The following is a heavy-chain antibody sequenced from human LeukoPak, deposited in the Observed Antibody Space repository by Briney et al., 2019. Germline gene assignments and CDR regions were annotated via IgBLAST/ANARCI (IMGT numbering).Heavy chain of an antibody. CDR1: SGSISSYD. Sequence: PSETLSLTCAVSSGSISSYDWSWIRQPPGKGLEWIGYIFYSGSTNYNPSLKSRVTISVDTSKNQFSLGLSSVTAADTAVYYCAREPTRYYFDCWGQGTLVTVSS. D-gene: IGHD4-17*01. CDR2: IFYSGST. V-gene: IGHV4-59*01. CDR3: AREPTRYYFDC. J-gene: IGHJ4*02.